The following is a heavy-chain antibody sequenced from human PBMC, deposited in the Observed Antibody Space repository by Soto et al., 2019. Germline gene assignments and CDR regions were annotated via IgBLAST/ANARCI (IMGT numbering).Heavy chain of an antibody. D-gene: IGHD3-3*01. J-gene: IGHJ6*02. Sequence: SETLSLTCAVYGGSFSGYYWSWIRQPPGKGLEWIGEINHSGSTNYNPSLKSRVTISVDTSKNQFSLKLSSVTAADTAVYYCARNGSYYDFWSGYYFGGGMDVWGQGTTVTVSS. CDR1: GGSFSGYY. CDR3: ARNGSYYDFWSGYYFGGGMDV. V-gene: IGHV4-34*01. CDR2: INHSGST.